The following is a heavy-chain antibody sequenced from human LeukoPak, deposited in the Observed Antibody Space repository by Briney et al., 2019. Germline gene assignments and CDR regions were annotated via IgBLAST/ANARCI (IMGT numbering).Heavy chain of an antibody. CDR1: GFTFSSYA. J-gene: IGHJ6*04. CDR3: ARAGNGRPPYYYYYYGMDV. Sequence: PGRSLRLSCAASGFTFSSYAMHWVRQAPGKGLEWVAVISYVGSNKYYADSVKGRFTISRDNSKNTLYLQMNSLRAEDTAVYYCARAGNGRPPYYYYYYGMDVWGKGTTVTVSS. CDR2: ISYVGSNK. D-gene: IGHD1-1*01. V-gene: IGHV3-30*04.